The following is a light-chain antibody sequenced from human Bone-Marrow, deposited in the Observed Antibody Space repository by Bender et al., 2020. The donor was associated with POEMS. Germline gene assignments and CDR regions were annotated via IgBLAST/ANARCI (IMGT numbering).Light chain of an antibody. CDR3: NSFTTSTTWV. J-gene: IGLJ3*02. CDR2: QVY. CDR1: SSDVGAYDY. V-gene: IGLV2-14*01. Sequence: QSALSQPASVSGSPGQSITISCTGTSSDVGAYDYVSWYQQHPDKAPKLIIYQVYNRPSGVSNRFSGSKSGNTASLTISGLQAEDEADYYCNSFTTSTTWVFGGGTKVTVL.